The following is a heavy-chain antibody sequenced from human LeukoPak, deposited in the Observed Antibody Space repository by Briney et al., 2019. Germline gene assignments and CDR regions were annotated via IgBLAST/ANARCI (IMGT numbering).Heavy chain of an antibody. CDR2: IYSGGST. D-gene: IGHD2-21*02. CDR3: ARTDETAPAEDFQH. CDR1: GFSVSSNY. Sequence: PGGSLRLSCAASGFSVSSNYMSWVRQAPGKGLEWVSVIYSGGSTYYADSVKGRFTISRDNSKNTLYLQMASLRAEDTAVYYCARTDETAPAEDFQHWGQGTLVTVSS. J-gene: IGHJ1*01. V-gene: IGHV3-53*01.